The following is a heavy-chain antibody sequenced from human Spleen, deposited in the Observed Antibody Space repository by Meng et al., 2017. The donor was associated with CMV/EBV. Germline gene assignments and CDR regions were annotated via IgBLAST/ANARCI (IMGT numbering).Heavy chain of an antibody. CDR2: ITHSGIN. V-gene: IGHV4-34*02. CDR1: VGVFTGYF. CDR3: ARWEVGATKVNY. Sequence: VHRPMWPPRTLTPLQTLALPCALYVGVFTGYFSHWILQPPGKGLEWIGEITHSGINNFNPSLKSRLTILVVTSKNQFSLKLSSVTSADTAVYYFARWEVGATKVNYWGQGTLVTVSS. J-gene: IGHJ4*02. D-gene: IGHD1-26*01.